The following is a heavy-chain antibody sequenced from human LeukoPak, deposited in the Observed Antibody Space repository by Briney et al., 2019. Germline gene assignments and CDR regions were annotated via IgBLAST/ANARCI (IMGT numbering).Heavy chain of an antibody. D-gene: IGHD2-15*01. CDR2: IYTDGTA. CDR1: GASISGYY. Sequence: SETLSHSCTVSGASISGYYWTWIRQPAGKGLEWVGRIYTDGTANYNPSLKSRITISLDMSNNQLSLKLRSVTAADTAVYYCARWDGGFHHWGPGTVDTVSS. V-gene: IGHV4-4*07. CDR3: ARWDGGFHH. J-gene: IGHJ4*02.